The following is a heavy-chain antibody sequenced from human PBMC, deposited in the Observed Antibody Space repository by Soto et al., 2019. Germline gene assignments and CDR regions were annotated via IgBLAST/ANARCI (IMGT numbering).Heavy chain of an antibody. V-gene: IGHV4-31*03. CDR3: ARTDAYNSSFFDS. CDR1: GGSVNSAY. D-gene: IGHD6-6*01. CDR2: IYHTGRT. J-gene: IGHJ4*02. Sequence: QVQLQEMGPGLVNPSQTLTITCTVSGGSVNSAYWSWIRQLPGKGLEWMGNIYHTGRTFYNPSVKSRVAISIDTSTPLFSLKMRSVTAADTAVYYCARTDAYNSSFFDSWGQGTVVTVSS.